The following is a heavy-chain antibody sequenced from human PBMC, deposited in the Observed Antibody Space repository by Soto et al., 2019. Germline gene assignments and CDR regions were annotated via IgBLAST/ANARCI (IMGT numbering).Heavy chain of an antibody. J-gene: IGHJ4*02. CDR3: ATSYGSGYRAFDY. CDR1: GDTFNFYS. Sequence: QVQLVQSGAAVKRPGSSVKVSCKASGDTFNFYSINWVRQAPGLGLEWLGRVNPILSLSNYAQRFQGRVTMTADNSTSTAQLILTSLKSEDTAIYYCATSYGSGYRAFDYWGQGALVTVSS. V-gene: IGHV1-69*02. CDR2: VNPILSLS. D-gene: IGHD3-10*01.